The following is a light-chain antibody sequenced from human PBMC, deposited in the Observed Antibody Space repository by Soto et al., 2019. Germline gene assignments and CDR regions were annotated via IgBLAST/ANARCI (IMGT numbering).Light chain of an antibody. Sequence: MLTQSPGTLSLSPGERASLSCRASQSVGSNLARYQQKPGQAPRLLSSGASTRATGIPARFSGSGSGTEFTPTICSLQSEDFAVYYCQQYNIWPKMFCQGTKVDI. V-gene: IGKV3-15*01. CDR1: QSVGSN. J-gene: IGKJ1*01. CDR3: QQYNIWPKM. CDR2: GAS.